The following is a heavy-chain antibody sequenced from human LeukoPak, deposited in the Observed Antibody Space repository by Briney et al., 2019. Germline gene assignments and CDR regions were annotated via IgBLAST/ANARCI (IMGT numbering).Heavy chain of an antibody. J-gene: IGHJ4*02. Sequence: GGSLRLSCTASGFTFGDYAMSWFRQAPGKGLEWVGFIRNKAYGCAAEYAASVECRFTISRATSYSIAYLHIHTLKTEYTAVFYCTSGGTYYYDSSGYRWGQGTLVTVSS. CDR1: GFTFGDYA. CDR2: IRNKAYGCAA. V-gene: IGHV3-49*03. CDR3: TSGGTYYYDSSGYR. D-gene: IGHD3-22*01.